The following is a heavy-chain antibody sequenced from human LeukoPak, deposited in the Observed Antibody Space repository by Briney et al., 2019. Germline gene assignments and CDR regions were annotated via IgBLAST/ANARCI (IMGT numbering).Heavy chain of an antibody. V-gene: IGHV4-59*01. J-gene: IGHJ3*02. CDR3: ARKSVAVRDAFDI. CDR1: SGSISRYY. D-gene: IGHD6-19*01. CDR2: IYYTGST. Sequence: SETLSLTCTVSSGSISRYYWSWIRQPPGKGLDWLGYIYYTGSTYYNPSLKSRVTISVDTSKNQFSLKLNSVTAADTAVYYCARKSVAVRDAFDIWGQGTMVTVSS.